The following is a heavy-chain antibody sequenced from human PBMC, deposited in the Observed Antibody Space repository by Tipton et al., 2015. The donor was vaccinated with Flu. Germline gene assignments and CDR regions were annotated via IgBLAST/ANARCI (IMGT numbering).Heavy chain of an antibody. CDR1: GFIFGNYW. Sequence: SLRLSCEGFGFIFGNYWMSWVRQAPGKGLEWVAAINQVGSETYYVDPVKGRFTMPRDNAKNSLFLQMNNLGVEDTAVYYCARESATDAFDIWGQGTVVTVSS. CDR3: ARESATDAFDI. CDR2: INQVGSET. J-gene: IGHJ3*02. V-gene: IGHV3-7*01.